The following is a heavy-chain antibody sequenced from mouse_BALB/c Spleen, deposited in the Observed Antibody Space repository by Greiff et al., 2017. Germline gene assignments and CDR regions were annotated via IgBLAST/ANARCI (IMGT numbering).Heavy chain of an antibody. J-gene: IGHJ3*01. Sequence: VQLQQSGPELVKPGASVKISCKASGYAFSSSWMNWVKQRPGQGLEWIGRIYPGDGDTNYNGKFKGKATLTADKSSSTAYMQLSSLTSVDSAVYFCARGRYGNTWLAYWGQGTLVTVSA. CDR2: IYPGDGDT. CDR1: GYAFSSSW. CDR3: ARGRYGNTWLAY. D-gene: IGHD2-10*02. V-gene: IGHV1-82*01.